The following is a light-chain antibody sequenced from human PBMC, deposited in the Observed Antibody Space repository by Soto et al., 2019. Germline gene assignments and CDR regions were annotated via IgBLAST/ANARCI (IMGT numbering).Light chain of an antibody. Sequence: QSVLTQPASVSGSPGQSITISCTGTSSDVGGYNYVSWYQQHPGKAPKLMIYAVTDRPSGVSSRFSGSKSGNTASLTISGLQAEDEADYYCSSCTSSSTLFGTGTKGTVL. CDR1: SSDVGGYNY. CDR2: AVT. V-gene: IGLV2-14*01. J-gene: IGLJ1*01. CDR3: SSCTSSSTL.